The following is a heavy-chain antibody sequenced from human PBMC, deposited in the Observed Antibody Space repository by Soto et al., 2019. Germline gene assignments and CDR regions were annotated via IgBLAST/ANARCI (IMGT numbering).Heavy chain of an antibody. J-gene: IGHJ4*02. CDR2: TRQDGGQS. CDR3: VIDGSTGWDFDS. Sequence: EVQLVESGGGLVQPGGSLRLSCEASGFTLSSYWMSWIRQAPGKGLEWVANTRQDGGQSYLVDSVQGRFTISRDNAKNSVYLQMNSLRAEDTAVYYCVIDGSTGWDFDSWGQGTLVTVSS. CDR1: GFTLSSYW. D-gene: IGHD6-19*01. V-gene: IGHV3-7*01.